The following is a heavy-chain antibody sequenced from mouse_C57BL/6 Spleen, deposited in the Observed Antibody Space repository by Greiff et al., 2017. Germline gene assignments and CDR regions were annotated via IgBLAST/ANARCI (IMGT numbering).Heavy chain of an antibody. D-gene: IGHD2-3*01. CDR3: ARGWLLRGFDY. V-gene: IGHV1-26*01. CDR1: GYTFTDYY. J-gene: IGHJ2*01. CDR2: INPNNGGT. Sequence: EVQLQQSGPELVKPGASVKISCKASGYTFTDYYMNWVKQSHGKSLEWIGVINPNNGGTSSNQKFKGKDTLTVDKSSITAYMELRSLTSEDYAVCYCARGWLLRGFDYWGQGTTLTVSS.